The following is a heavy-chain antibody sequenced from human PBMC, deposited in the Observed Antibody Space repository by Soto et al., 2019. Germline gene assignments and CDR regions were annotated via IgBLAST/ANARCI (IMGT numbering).Heavy chain of an antibody. V-gene: IGHV1-2*02. CDR2: LSPTTGGT. CDR3: ARPQGSVTDCYYFDT. J-gene: IGHJ4*02. Sequence: ASVKVSCKTSGNTLTSFYIHWVRQAPGQGLEWVGRLSPTTGGTNYAQHFQGRVTVTWDMSTFTAYMELSSLIYEDTAVYYCARPQGSVTDCYYFDTWGQGTQVTVSS. D-gene: IGHD2-21*02. CDR1: GNTLTSFY.